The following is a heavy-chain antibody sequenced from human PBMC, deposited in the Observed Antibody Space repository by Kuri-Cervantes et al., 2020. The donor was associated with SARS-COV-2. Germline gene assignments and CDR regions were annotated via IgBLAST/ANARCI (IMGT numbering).Heavy chain of an antibody. Sequence: ASVKVSCKASGYIFTEYYIHWVRQAPGQGLEWVGWVNPNTGGTKYAQKFQGRVTMTRHTSITTAYMELSRLRSDDTAVYYCARRYYDFWSGYYIYWFDPWGQGTLVTVSS. CDR3: ARRYYDFWSGYYIYWFDP. J-gene: IGHJ5*02. D-gene: IGHD3-3*01. CDR2: VNPNTGGT. V-gene: IGHV1-2*02. CDR1: GYIFTEYY.